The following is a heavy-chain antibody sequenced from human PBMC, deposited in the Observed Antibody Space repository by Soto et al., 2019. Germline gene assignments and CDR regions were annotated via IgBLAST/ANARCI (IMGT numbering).Heavy chain of an antibody. Sequence: QVQLVQSGAEVKKPGASVKVSCKAXGXXXXXXXXXXXXXXXXXGLEWMGWISAYNGNTNYAQKLQGXXTXXXDXSTSXAXMXXXSXXXDXXAVYYCARDXXGDPGVYWGQGTLVTVSS. CDR1: GXXXXXXX. V-gene: IGHV1-18*01. CDR3: ARDXXGDPGVY. J-gene: IGHJ4*02. CDR2: ISAYNGNT. D-gene: IGHD4-17*01.